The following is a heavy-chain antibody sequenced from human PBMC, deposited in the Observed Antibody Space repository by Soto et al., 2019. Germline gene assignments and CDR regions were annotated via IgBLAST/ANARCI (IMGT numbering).Heavy chain of an antibody. D-gene: IGHD4-17*01. CDR3: AKSTTVTTLGSDY. V-gene: IGHV3-30-3*01. CDR1: GFTLSSYA. Sequence: SLRLSCAASGFTLSSYAMHWVRQAPGKGLEWVALISYDGSDKDYADSVKGRFTISRDNSKNTLYLQMNSLRAEDTAVYYCAKSTTVTTLGSDYWGQGTLVTVSS. J-gene: IGHJ4*02. CDR2: ISYDGSDK.